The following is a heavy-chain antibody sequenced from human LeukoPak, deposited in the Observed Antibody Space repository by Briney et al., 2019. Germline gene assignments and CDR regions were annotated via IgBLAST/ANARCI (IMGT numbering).Heavy chain of an antibody. J-gene: IGHJ4*02. V-gene: IGHV3-48*03. D-gene: IGHD1-26*01. CDR2: ITSSGSTI. CDR1: GFTFRSYG. CDR3: ASEFIVGATFDY. Sequence: PGGSLRLSCAASGFTFRSYGMNWVRQAAGKGLKWVSYITSSGSTIYYADSVKGRFTISRDNAKTSLYLQMNSLRAEDTAVYYCASEFIVGATFDYWGQGTLVTVSS.